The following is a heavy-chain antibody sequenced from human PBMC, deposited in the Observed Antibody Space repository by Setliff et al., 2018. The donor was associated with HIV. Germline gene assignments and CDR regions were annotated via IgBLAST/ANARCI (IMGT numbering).Heavy chain of an antibody. Sequence: ASVKVSCKASGGTFRSHGINWVRQAPGQRLEWMGGIIPIFDKVEYAQRFQGRVTITADESTSTAYMELSSLKSDDTAVYYCAREPEEGDCSGGSCYGNFDPWGPGTLVTVPQ. CDR3: AREPEEGDCSGGSCYGNFDP. D-gene: IGHD2-15*01. V-gene: IGHV1-69*13. CDR1: GGTFRSHG. J-gene: IGHJ5*02. CDR2: IIPIFDKV.